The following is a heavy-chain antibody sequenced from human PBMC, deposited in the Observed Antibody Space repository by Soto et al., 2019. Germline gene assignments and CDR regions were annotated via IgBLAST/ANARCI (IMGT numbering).Heavy chain of an antibody. J-gene: IGHJ5*02. CDR3: ARLYCTTSTCDSWFDP. V-gene: IGHV5-10-1*01. CDR1: GYTFTTFW. Sequence: GESLKISCTGFGYTFTTFWISWVRQMPGKGLEWMGRIDPRDSYVNYSPSFQGHVTISADNSISSAYLQWGSLKASGTAMYYCARLYCTTSTCDSWFDPLRQGTLVTVSS. D-gene: IGHD2-2*01. CDR2: IDPRDSYV.